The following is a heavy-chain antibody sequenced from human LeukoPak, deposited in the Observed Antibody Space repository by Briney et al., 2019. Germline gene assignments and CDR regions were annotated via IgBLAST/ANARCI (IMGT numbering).Heavy chain of an antibody. CDR3: ARDRLTTFNYYYYYGMDV. CDR1: GFTFSSYA. J-gene: IGHJ6*02. CDR2: ISYDGSNK. Sequence: PGGSLSLSCAASGFTFSSYAMHWVRPAPGKGLAWVAVISYDGSNKYYADAVKGRFTISRDNSKNTLYLQMNSLTAEDTAVYYCARDRLTTFNYYYYYGMDVWGQGTTVTVSS. D-gene: IGHD4/OR15-4a*01. V-gene: IGHV3-30-3*01.